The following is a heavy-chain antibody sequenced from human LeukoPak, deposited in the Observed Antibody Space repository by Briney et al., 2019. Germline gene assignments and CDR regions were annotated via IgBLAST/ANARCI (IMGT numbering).Heavy chain of an antibody. V-gene: IGHV3-30-3*01. CDR1: GFTFSSYA. Sequence: PGGSLRLSCAASGFTFSSYAMHWVRQAPGKGLEWVSVISYDGSNKYSADSVKGGFTISRDNSKNTLYLQMNSLRDEDTAVYYCARGRVTMVRGVTSNFDYWGQGTLVTVSS. D-gene: IGHD3-10*01. CDR2: ISYDGSNK. CDR3: ARGRVTMVRGVTSNFDY. J-gene: IGHJ4*02.